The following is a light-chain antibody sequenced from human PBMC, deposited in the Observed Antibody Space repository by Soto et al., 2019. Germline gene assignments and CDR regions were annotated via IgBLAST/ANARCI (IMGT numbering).Light chain of an antibody. CDR1: QSVSSS. V-gene: IGKV3-11*01. CDR2: SAY. J-gene: IGKJ4*01. Sequence: EVVVTQSPDTLSLSPGETATLYCRASQSVSSSVAWYQHKPGQSPRLVVYSAYKRSSGVPARFSGSGSGTDYSLTISGLESDDFGIYYCQQRYSWLRVFGAGNRVEVK. CDR3: QQRYSWLRV.